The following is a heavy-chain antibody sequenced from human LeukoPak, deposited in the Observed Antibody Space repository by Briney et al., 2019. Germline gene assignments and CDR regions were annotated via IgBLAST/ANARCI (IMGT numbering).Heavy chain of an antibody. Sequence: SETLSLTCTVSGGSISSSSYYWGWIRQPPGKGLEWIGSIYYSGSTYYNPSLKSRVTISVDTSKNKFSVKLSSVTAADTAVYYCARLAYCSGDGCQSPVDYWGQGALVTVSS. CDR1: GGSISSSSYY. J-gene: IGHJ4*02. D-gene: IGHD2-15*01. CDR3: ARLAYCSGDGCQSPVDY. V-gene: IGHV4-39*01. CDR2: IYYSGST.